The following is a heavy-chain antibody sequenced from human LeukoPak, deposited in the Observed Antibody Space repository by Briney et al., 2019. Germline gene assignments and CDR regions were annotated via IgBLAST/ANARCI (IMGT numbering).Heavy chain of an antibody. J-gene: IGHJ4*02. Sequence: PSETLSLTCAVYGGSFSGYYWSWIRQPPGKGLEWIGEINHSGSTDYNPSLKSRVTISVDTSKNQFSLKLSSVTAADTAVYYCARNPFPQAVPYYFDYWGQGTLVTVSS. CDR1: GGSFSGYY. V-gene: IGHV4-34*01. CDR2: INHSGST. D-gene: IGHD2/OR15-2a*01. CDR3: ARNPFPQAVPYYFDY.